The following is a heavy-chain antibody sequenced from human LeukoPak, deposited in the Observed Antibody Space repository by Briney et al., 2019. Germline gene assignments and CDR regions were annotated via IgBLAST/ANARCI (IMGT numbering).Heavy chain of an antibody. J-gene: IGHJ4*02. CDR2: IKSKTDGGTT. D-gene: IGHD2-21*02. Sequence: GGSLRLSCAASGFTFSNAWMSWVRQAPGKGLEWVGRIKSKTDGGTTDYAAPVTGRFTISRDDSKNTLYLQMNSLKTEDTAVYYCTTDLGGWLLGGYWGQGTLVTVSS. CDR1: GFTFSNAW. CDR3: TTDLGGWLLGGY. V-gene: IGHV3-15*01.